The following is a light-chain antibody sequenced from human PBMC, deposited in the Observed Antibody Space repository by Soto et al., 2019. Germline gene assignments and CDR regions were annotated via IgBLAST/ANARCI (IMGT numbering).Light chain of an antibody. J-gene: IGLJ2*01. V-gene: IGLV2-23*01. CDR3: CSYAGSSTYVV. Sequence: QSALTQPASVSGSPGQSITISCTGTSSDVGGSYNLVSWCQQHPGKAPKLMIYEGSKRPSGVSNRFSGSKSGNTASLTISGLQAEDEADYHCCSYAGSSTYVVFGGGTKLTVL. CDR2: EGS. CDR1: SSDVGGSYNL.